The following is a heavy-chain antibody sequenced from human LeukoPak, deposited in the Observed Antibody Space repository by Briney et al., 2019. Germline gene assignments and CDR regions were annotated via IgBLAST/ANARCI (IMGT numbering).Heavy chain of an antibody. J-gene: IGHJ4*02. CDR3: ARVRSLFDY. CDR2: INPNSGGT. CDR1: AYTFTRYG. Sequence: ASVKVSCKASAYTFTRYGISWVRQAPGQGLEWMGWINPNSGGTNYAQKFQGRVTMTRDTSISTAYMELSRLRSDDTAVYYCARVRSLFDYWGQGTLVTVSS. V-gene: IGHV1-2*02.